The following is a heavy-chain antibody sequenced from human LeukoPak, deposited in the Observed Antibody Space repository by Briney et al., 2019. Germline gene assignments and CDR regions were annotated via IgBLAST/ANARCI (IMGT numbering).Heavy chain of an antibody. J-gene: IGHJ4*02. CDR3: AKEKFDWGTMYYFDY. CDR1: GFIFGSHG. CDR2: ISSDGSNK. D-gene: IGHD3-9*01. Sequence: GRSLRLSCVASGFIFGSHGMHWVRQAPGKGLEWVAVISSDGSNKYYGDSVKGRFTISRDNSKNTLSLQMNSLRPEDTAVYYCAKEKFDWGTMYYFDYWGQGTLVTVSS. V-gene: IGHV3-30*18.